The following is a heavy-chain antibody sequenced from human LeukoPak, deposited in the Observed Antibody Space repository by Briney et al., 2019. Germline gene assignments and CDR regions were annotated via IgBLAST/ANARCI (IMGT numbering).Heavy chain of an antibody. J-gene: IGHJ4*02. D-gene: IGHD3-3*01. CDR3: ARRSQRFLEWLPHFDY. CDR1: GYTFTIYG. Sequence: ASVNVSYKASGYTFTIYGISWVRQALGQGREGMGWISAYNGNTNYAQKLQGRVTMTTDTSTSTAYMELRSLRSDDTAVYYCARRSQRFLEWLPHFDYWGQGTLVTVSS. V-gene: IGHV1-18*01. CDR2: ISAYNGNT.